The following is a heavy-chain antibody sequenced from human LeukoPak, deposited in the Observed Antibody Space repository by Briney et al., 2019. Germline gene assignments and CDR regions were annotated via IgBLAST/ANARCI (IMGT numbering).Heavy chain of an antibody. CDR1: GFTFSSYA. Sequence: GGSLRLSCAASGFTFSSYAMSWVRQAPGKGLEWVSAISGSGGSTYYADSVKGRFTISRDNSKNTLYLQMNSLRAEDTAAYYCAKSSIVVVVAATPDWFDPWGQGALVTVSS. D-gene: IGHD2-15*01. CDR2: ISGSGGST. CDR3: AKSSIVVVVAATPDWFDP. J-gene: IGHJ5*02. V-gene: IGHV3-23*01.